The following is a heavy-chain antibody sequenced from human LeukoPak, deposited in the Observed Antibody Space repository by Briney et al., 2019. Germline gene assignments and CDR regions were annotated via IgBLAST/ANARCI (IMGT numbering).Heavy chain of an antibody. D-gene: IGHD3-3*01. CDR2: IIPMFGPA. J-gene: IGHJ2*01. CDR3: ARGRVSDYDFWLRYFDL. V-gene: IGHV1-69*05. CDR1: GGTFSNYA. Sequence: SVKVSCKASGGTFSNYAISWVRQAPGQGLEWMGGIIPMFGPASSAQKFQGRVTITRNTSISTAYMELSSLRSEDTAVYYCARGRVSDYDFWLRYFDLWGRGTLVTVSS.